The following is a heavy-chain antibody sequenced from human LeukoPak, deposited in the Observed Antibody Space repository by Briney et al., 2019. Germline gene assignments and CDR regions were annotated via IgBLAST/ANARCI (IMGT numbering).Heavy chain of an antibody. CDR1: GYTFTGYY. CDR3: ARGGEVCSSSSCYRGHDY. Sequence: EASVKVSCKASGYTFTGYYMHWVRQAPGQGLEWMGWVNPNSGGTNFAQKFQGRVTMTRDTSISTAYMELSRLRSDDTAVYYCARGGEVCSSSSCYRGHDYWGQGTLVTVSS. V-gene: IGHV1-2*02. D-gene: IGHD2-2*01. CDR2: VNPNSGGT. J-gene: IGHJ4*02.